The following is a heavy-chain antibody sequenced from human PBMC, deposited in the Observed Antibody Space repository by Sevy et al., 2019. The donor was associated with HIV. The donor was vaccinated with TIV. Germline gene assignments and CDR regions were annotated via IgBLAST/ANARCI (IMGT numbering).Heavy chain of an antibody. Sequence: GESLKISCKGSGYSFTSYWIGWVRQMPGKGLEWMGIIYPGDSDTRYSPSFQGQVTISADKSISTAYLQWSSLEASDTAMYYCARGQVVPAAISWFDPWGQGTLVTVSS. CDR1: GYSFTSYW. D-gene: IGHD2-2*01. CDR3: ARGQVVPAAISWFDP. J-gene: IGHJ5*02. V-gene: IGHV5-51*01. CDR2: IYPGDSDT.